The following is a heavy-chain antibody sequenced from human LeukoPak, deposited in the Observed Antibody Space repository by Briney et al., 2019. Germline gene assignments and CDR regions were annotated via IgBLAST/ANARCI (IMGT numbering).Heavy chain of an antibody. Sequence: ASVKVSCKASGYTFTSHGISWLRQAPGQGLEWMGWISADNGKTGYAQKFKGRVTLTTDTSASTAYMELTSLGSDDTAVYYCARYSSSSSALDYWGQGTLVTVSS. V-gene: IGHV1-18*01. D-gene: IGHD6-6*01. CDR3: ARYSSSSSALDY. CDR2: ISADNGKT. CDR1: GYTFTSHG. J-gene: IGHJ4*02.